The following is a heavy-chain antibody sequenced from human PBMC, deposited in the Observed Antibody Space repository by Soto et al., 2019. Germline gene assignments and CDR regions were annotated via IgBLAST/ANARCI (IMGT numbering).Heavy chain of an antibody. J-gene: IGHJ4*02. Sequence: GGSLRLSCAASGFTFSSYGMHWVRQAPGKGLEWVAVIWYDGSNKYYADSVKGRFTISRDNSKNTLYLQMNSLRAEDTAVYYCARDDDSSGSPLGYWGQGTLVTVSS. V-gene: IGHV3-33*01. CDR1: GFTFSSYG. CDR2: IWYDGSNK. CDR3: ARDDDSSGSPLGY. D-gene: IGHD3-22*01.